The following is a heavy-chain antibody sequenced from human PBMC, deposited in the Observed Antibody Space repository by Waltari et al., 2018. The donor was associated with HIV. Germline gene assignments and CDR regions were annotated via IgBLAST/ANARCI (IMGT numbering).Heavy chain of an antibody. V-gene: IGHV3-33*06. CDR2: IWYDGTEK. J-gene: IGHJ5*02. D-gene: IGHD3-10*01. CDR3: AKDANTFHEFGPNWLDP. Sequence: QVQLVESGGGVVQPGRSLRLSCETSGFTFKSYGITWVRQAPGKGLEWVAVIWYDGTEKHYVDSVKGRFVISRDNSKNTLYLQMNSLRPEDTAMYYCAKDANTFHEFGPNWLDPWGQGTLVIVSS. CDR1: GFTFKSYG.